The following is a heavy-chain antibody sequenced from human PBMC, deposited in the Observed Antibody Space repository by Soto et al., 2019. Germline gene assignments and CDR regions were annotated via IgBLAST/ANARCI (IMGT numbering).Heavy chain of an antibody. V-gene: IGHV3-11*01. J-gene: IGHJ4*02. CDR2: ISSSGSTI. CDR3: AGSEVHSYLDY. Sequence: QVQLVESGGGLVKPGGSLRLSCAASGFTFSDYYMSWIRQAPGKGLEWVSYISSSGSTIYYADSVKGRFTISRDNAKNSLYLEMNILRAEHTAVYYCAGSEVHSYLDYWGQGTLVTVSS. D-gene: IGHD2-15*01. CDR1: GFTFSDYY.